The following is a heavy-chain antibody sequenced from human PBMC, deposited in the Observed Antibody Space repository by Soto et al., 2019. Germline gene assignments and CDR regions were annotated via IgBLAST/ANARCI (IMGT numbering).Heavy chain of an antibody. J-gene: IGHJ3*01. D-gene: IGHD3-9*01. CDR2: ISTFNGKT. Sequence: QIQLVQSGGDVKTPGASVKVSCTTSRYTFTSHGIAWVRQAPGQGLEGMGWISTFNGKTDYAQKFQGRVTMTADTITSTVQMELRSLRSDDTAVYYCARLLTEGATFREDAFDLWGQGTKVTVSS. V-gene: IGHV1-18*01. CDR3: ARLLTEGATFREDAFDL. CDR1: RYTFTSHG.